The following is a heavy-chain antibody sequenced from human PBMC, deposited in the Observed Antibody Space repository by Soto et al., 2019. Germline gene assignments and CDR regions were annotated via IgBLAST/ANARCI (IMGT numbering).Heavy chain of an antibody. Sequence: QVQLQESGPGLVKPSQTLSLTCTVSGGSISSGGYYWSWIRQHPGKGLEWIGYINYSGSTYYNMSLKGRLTTSADTPKHQLALKLSSATAADTAVYYCARWVGGTSFDYWGQGALVTVS. J-gene: IGHJ4*02. CDR3: ARWVGGTSFDY. D-gene: IGHD3-3*01. CDR2: INYSGST. V-gene: IGHV4-31*03. CDR1: GGSISSGGYY.